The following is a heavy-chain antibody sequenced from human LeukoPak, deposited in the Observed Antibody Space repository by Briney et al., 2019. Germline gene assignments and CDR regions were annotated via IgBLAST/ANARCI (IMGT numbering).Heavy chain of an antibody. J-gene: IGHJ3*02. V-gene: IGHV4-39*01. CDR3: ARRVGYNGNSERLVAFDI. Sequence: KPSETLSLTCTVSGGSLSSSSYYWDWIRQTPGKGLEWIGSVYYSGSSYYDPSLKSRVTISVDTSKNQFSLKLSSVTAADTAVYYCARRVGYNGNSERLVAFDIWGQGTMVTVSS. CDR1: GGSLSSSSYY. CDR2: VYYSGSS. D-gene: IGHD1-7*01.